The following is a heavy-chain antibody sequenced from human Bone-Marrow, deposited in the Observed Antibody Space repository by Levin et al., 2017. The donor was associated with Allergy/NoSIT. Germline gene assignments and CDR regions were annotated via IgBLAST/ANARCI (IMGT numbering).Heavy chain of an antibody. D-gene: IGHD3-22*01. Sequence: SCAASGFTFSKAWMTWVRQAPGKGLECVGRIKRKSDGETTDYAAPVKGRFTISRDDSKNTVYLQMNSLTTEDTAMYYCTADLEESSSYSCDYWGQGTLVTVSS. CDR3: TADLEESSSYSCDY. CDR1: GFTFSKAW. V-gene: IGHV3-15*05. CDR2: IKRKSDGETT. J-gene: IGHJ4*02.